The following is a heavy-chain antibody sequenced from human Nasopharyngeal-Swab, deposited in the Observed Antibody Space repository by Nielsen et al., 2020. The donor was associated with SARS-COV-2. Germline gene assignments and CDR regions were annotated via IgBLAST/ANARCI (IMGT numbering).Heavy chain of an antibody. Sequence: GESLKISCAASGFTFSSYGMHWVRQAPGKGLEWVAVKSYDGSNKYYADSVKGRFTISRDNSKNTLYLQMNSLRAEDTAVYYCAKVHVDTAMVMDYWGQGTLVTVSS. CDR1: GFTFSSYG. CDR2: KSYDGSNK. D-gene: IGHD5-18*01. V-gene: IGHV3-30*18. CDR3: AKVHVDTAMVMDY. J-gene: IGHJ4*02.